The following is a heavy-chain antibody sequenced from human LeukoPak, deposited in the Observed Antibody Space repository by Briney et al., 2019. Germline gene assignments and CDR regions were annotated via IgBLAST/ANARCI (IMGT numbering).Heavy chain of an antibody. D-gene: IGHD3-9*01. CDR2: SSAYNGNT. CDR3: ARDGHILTGYYQNFAFDY. Sequence: ASVKVSCKASGYTFTSYGISWVRQAPGQGLEWMGWSSAYNGNTNYAQKLQGRVTMTTDTSTSTAYMELRSLRSDDTAVYYCARDGHILTGYYQNFAFDYWGQGTLVTVSS. J-gene: IGHJ4*02. V-gene: IGHV1-18*01. CDR1: GYTFTSYG.